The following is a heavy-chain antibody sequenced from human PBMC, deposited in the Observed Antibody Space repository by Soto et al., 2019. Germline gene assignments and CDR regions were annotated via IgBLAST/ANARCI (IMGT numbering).Heavy chain of an antibody. Sequence: QVQLQESGPGLMKPSETLSLTCTVSGASITGSSYWSWIRQPAGKGLEWIGRFSLSGPTNYNPSRRSRATMSADVSKNQFSLRLTSVTAADTDLYYCARGMTPPGAPAWYYFDSWGQGTLVTVSS. CDR3: ARGMTPPGAPAWYYFDS. D-gene: IGHD2-8*02. CDR2: FSLSGPT. J-gene: IGHJ4*02. CDR1: GASITGSSY. V-gene: IGHV4-4*07.